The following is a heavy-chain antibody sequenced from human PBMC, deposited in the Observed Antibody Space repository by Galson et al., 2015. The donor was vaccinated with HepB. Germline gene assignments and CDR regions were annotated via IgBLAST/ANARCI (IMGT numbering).Heavy chain of an antibody. CDR3: ARARYYDFWSGSNPCGGWFDP. CDR1: GYTFTSYA. J-gene: IGHJ5*02. D-gene: IGHD3-3*01. V-gene: IGHV1-3*01. Sequence: SVKVSCKASGYTFTSYAMHWVRQAPGQRLEWMGWINAGNGNTKYSQKFQGRVTITRDTSASTAYMELSSLRSEDTAVYYCARARYYDFWSGSNPCGGWFDPWGQGTLVTVSS. CDR2: INAGNGNT.